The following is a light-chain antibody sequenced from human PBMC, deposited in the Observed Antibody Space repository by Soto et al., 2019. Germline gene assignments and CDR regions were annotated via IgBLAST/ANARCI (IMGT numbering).Light chain of an antibody. CDR3: CSYAGSSTPYV. J-gene: IGLJ1*01. CDR1: SSDVGGYNY. Sequence: QSALTQPASVSGCPGQAITISCVGTSSDVGGYNYVSWYQQHPGKAPKLTIYEVSHRPSGVSNRFSGSQSGNTASLTISGLQAEDEADYYCCSYAGSSTPYVFGTGTKVTVL. V-gene: IGLV2-14*01. CDR2: EVS.